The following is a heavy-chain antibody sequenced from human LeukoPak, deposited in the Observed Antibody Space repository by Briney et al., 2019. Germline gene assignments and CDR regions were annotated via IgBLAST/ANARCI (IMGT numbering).Heavy chain of an antibody. CDR3: VRATAYYFDY. CDR1: GFTFSSSA. J-gene: IGHJ4*02. Sequence: PGGSLRLSCAASGFTFSSSAMSWVRQAPGKGLEWVSAISNNGGYTYYADSVQGRFTISRDNSKNTLYLQMNSLRAEDTAVYYCVRATAYYFDYWGQGTLVTVSS. D-gene: IGHD5-12*01. V-gene: IGHV3-23*01. CDR2: ISNNGGYT.